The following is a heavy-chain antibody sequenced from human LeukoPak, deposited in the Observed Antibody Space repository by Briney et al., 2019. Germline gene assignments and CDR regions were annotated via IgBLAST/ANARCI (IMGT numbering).Heavy chain of an antibody. J-gene: IGHJ4*02. CDR2: IYYSGST. CDR3: ARSVSSDAESYSL. CDR1: GGSISSYY. Sequence: SETLSLTCTVSGGSISSYYWSWIRQPPGKGLEGIGYIYYSGSTNYNPSLKSRVTISVDTSKNQFSLKLSSVTAADTAVYYCARSVSSDAESYSLWGQGTLVTVSS. D-gene: IGHD1-26*01. V-gene: IGHV4-59*01.